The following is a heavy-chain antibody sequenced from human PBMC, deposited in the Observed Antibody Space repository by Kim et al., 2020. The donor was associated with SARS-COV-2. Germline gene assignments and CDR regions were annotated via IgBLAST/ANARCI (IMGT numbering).Heavy chain of an antibody. V-gene: IGHV3-30*18. CDR3: AKDFAIAVAGFFDY. J-gene: IGHJ4*02. Sequence: GGSLRLSCAASGFTFSSYGMHWVRQAPGKGLEWVAVISYDGSNKYYADSVKGRFTISRDNSKNTLYLQMNSLRAEDTAVYYCAKDFAIAVAGFFDYWGQGTLVTVSS. D-gene: IGHD6-19*01. CDR1: GFTFSSYG. CDR2: ISYDGSNK.